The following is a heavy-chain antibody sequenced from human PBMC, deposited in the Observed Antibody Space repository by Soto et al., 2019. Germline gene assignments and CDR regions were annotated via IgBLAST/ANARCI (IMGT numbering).Heavy chain of an antibody. CDR3: ARVLVATMDF. D-gene: IGHD5-12*01. CDR1: GCNFTTYS. CDR2: ISSSGSYI. J-gene: IGHJ4*02. V-gene: IGHV3-21*01. Sequence: GRLQRLSYAASGCNFTTYSINWVRQAPGRGLEWVSTISSSGSYIYYADSVKGRFTISRDNAKNSLYLQMNSLRGEDTAVYYCARVLVATMDFWGQGALVTVSS.